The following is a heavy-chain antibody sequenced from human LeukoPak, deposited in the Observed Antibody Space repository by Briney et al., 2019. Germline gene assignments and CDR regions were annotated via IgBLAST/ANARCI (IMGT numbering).Heavy chain of an antibody. D-gene: IGHD3-22*01. V-gene: IGHV4-59*01. J-gene: IGHJ4*02. CDR3: ARGRDSSGYYYGSHDY. Sequence: PSETLSLTCTVSGGSISSYYWSWILQPPGKGLEWIGYIYYSGSTNYNPSLKSRVTISVDTSKNQFSLKLSSVTAADTAVYYCARGRDSSGYYYGSHDYWGQGTLVTVSS. CDR2: IYYSGST. CDR1: GGSISSYY.